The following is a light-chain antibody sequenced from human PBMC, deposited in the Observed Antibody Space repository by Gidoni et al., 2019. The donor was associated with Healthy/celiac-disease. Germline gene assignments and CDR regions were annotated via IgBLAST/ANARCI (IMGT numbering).Light chain of an antibody. J-gene: IGKJ5*01. Sequence: EIVMTQSPATLSVSPGELATLSCRASQSVSSNLAWYQQKPGQAPRLLIYGASTRPTGIPARFSGGGSGREFTITISSLQSEDVAVYYCKQYNNWPPITFGQGTRLEIK. V-gene: IGKV3-15*01. CDR1: QSVSSN. CDR3: KQYNNWPPIT. CDR2: GAS.